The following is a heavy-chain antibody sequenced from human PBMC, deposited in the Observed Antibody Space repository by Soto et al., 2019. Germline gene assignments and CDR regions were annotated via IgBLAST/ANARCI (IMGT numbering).Heavy chain of an antibody. CDR2: IFSSGST. D-gene: IGHD3-10*01. CDR3: ARATITMVRGPLGY. V-gene: IGHV4-4*07. J-gene: IGHJ4*02. CDR1: GGSINTFY. Sequence: SETLSLTCTVSGGSINTFYWSWVRQPAGKGLEWIGRIFSSGSTSFNPSLESRVAMSVDTSKNHFSLNLSSVTAADMAVYYCARATITMVRGPLGYWGQGTLVTVSS.